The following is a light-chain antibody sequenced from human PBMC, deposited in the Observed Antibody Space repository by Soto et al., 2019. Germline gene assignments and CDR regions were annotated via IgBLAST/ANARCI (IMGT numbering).Light chain of an antibody. Sequence: EIVLTQSPATLSFSPGERATLSCRAIQSISNSLAWYQHKPGQAPRLLIYDASNRATGIPARFSGSGSGTDFTLTISSLEPEDFAVYYCQQRGEWPPGATFGQGTRLEI. J-gene: IGKJ5*01. V-gene: IGKV3-11*01. CDR1: QSISNS. CDR3: QQRGEWPPGAT. CDR2: DAS.